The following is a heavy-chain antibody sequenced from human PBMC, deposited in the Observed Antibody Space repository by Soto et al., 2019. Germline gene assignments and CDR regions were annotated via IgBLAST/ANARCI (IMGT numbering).Heavy chain of an antibody. J-gene: IGHJ6*02. D-gene: IGHD1-26*01. CDR1: GFTFSSYG. CDR2: IWFDGNNK. CDR3: ARDKVVGSYYYYAMDV. V-gene: IGHV3-33*01. Sequence: QVQLVESGGGVVQPGRSLRLSCAASGFTFSSYGMYWVRQAPGKGLEWVAVIWFDGNNKYYGDSVKGRFTISRDNSKNTLYLQMNSLRAEDTAVYYSARDKVVGSYYYYAMDVWGQGTTVTVSS.